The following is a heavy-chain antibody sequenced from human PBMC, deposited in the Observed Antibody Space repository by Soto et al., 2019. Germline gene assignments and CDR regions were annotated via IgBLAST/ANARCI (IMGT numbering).Heavy chain of an antibody. CDR2: IGGYKGNT. V-gene: IGHV1-18*01. CDR1: GYTFTNYG. J-gene: IGHJ4*02. D-gene: IGHD2-2*01. CDR3: APHTLDAGMPAGY. Sequence: QVQLVQSGAEVREPGASVKVSCKASGYTFTNYGVSWVRQAPGQGLEWMAWIGGYKGNTKYAQRLQGRVTLTTDTCTSTDYMELRSLRSDATAVYYCAPHTLDAGMPAGYWGQGSLVTVPS.